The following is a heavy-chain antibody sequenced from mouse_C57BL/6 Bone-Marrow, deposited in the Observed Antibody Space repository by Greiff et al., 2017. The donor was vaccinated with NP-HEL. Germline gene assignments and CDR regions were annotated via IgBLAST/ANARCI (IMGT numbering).Heavy chain of an antibody. CDR3: TPRPWFAY. Sequence: EVQLVESGAELVRPGASVKLSCTASGFNIKDDYMHWVKQRPEQGLEWIGWIDPENGDTEYASKFQGKATITADTSSNTAYLQLSSLTSEDTAVYYCTPRPWFAYWGQGTLVTVSA. CDR1: GFNIKDDY. J-gene: IGHJ3*01. V-gene: IGHV14-4*01. CDR2: IDPENGDT.